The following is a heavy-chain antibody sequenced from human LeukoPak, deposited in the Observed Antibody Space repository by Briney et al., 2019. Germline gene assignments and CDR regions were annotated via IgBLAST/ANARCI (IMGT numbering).Heavy chain of an antibody. CDR2: IKQDGSEK. J-gene: IGHJ4*02. D-gene: IGHD3-3*01. CDR1: GFTFSSYE. V-gene: IGHV3-7*01. Sequence: PGGSLRLSCAASGFTFSSYEMNWVRQAPGKGLEWVANIKQDGSEKYYVDSVKGRFTISRDNAKNSLYLQMNSLRAEDTAVHYCAREYDFWSGYPLDYWGQGTLVTVSS. CDR3: AREYDFWSGYPLDY.